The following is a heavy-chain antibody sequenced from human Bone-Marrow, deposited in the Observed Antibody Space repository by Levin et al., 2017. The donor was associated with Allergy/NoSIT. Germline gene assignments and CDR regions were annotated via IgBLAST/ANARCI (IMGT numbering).Heavy chain of an antibody. CDR2: IKEDGSDK. CDR3: ARSRNGDYILSMRLYYYGMDV. V-gene: IGHV3-7*01. J-gene: IGHJ6*02. Sequence: RAGGSLRLSCAASGFTFGDYWMSWVRQAPGKGLEWVANIKEDGSDKYYVDAVKGRFTISRDNANNSVYLHMNSLRAEDTAHYYCARSRNGDYILSMRLYYYGMDVWGQGTTVTVSS. CDR1: GFTFGDYW. D-gene: IGHD4-17*01.